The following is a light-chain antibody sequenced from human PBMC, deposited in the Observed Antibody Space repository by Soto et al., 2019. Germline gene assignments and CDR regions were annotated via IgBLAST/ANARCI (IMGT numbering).Light chain of an antibody. CDR1: QRISNL. Sequence: DIQMTQSPSPLSASVGDRVTITCRASQRISNLLAWYQQKPGRAPTLLIYKASTLESGVPSRFSGSGSGTEFTLTISSLQPDDSAAYYCQQYKSYPLTFGQGTRLEIK. CDR3: QQYKSYPLT. J-gene: IGKJ5*01. V-gene: IGKV1-5*03. CDR2: KAS.